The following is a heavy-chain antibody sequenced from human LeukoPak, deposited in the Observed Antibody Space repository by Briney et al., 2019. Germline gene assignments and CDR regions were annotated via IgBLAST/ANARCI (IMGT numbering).Heavy chain of an antibody. D-gene: IGHD3-10*01. Sequence: PSETLSLTCAAYGGSFSGYYWSWIRQPPGKGLEWIGEINHSGSTNYNPSLKSRVTISVDTSKNQFSLKLSSVTAADTAVYYCARVKWFGESSYYYYGMDVWGQGTTVTVSS. J-gene: IGHJ6*02. CDR1: GGSFSGYY. V-gene: IGHV4-34*01. CDR3: ARVKWFGESSYYYYGMDV. CDR2: INHSGST.